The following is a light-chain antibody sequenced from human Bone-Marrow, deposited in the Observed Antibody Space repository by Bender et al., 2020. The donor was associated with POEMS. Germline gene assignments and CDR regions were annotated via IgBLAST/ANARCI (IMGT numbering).Light chain of an antibody. Sequence: QSALTQPPSASGSPGQSVTISCTGSSSDVGGYNYVSWYRHHPGKAPKLIIYEGTQRPSGVSNRFSGSKSGNTASLTISGLQPEDEADYYCYSYAGRWTFDVFGTGTTVTVL. J-gene: IGLJ1*01. V-gene: IGLV2-23*03. CDR1: SSDVGGYNY. CDR2: EGT. CDR3: YSYAGRWTFDV.